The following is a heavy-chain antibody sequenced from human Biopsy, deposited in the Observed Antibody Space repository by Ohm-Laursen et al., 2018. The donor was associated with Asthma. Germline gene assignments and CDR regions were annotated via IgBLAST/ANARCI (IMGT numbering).Heavy chain of an antibody. Sequence: ASVKVSCKASGYTFTGYYMHWVRQAPGQGLEWMGRINPNSGGTNYAQKFQDRVTMTRDTSISTAYMELSRLRSDDTAVYYCAREGITGTTAWFDPWGQGTLVTVSS. J-gene: IGHJ5*02. CDR3: AREGITGTTAWFDP. V-gene: IGHV1-2*06. D-gene: IGHD1-7*01. CDR1: GYTFTGYY. CDR2: INPNSGGT.